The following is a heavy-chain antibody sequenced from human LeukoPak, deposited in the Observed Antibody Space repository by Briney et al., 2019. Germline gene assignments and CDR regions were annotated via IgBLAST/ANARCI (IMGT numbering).Heavy chain of an antibody. V-gene: IGHV4-59*01. D-gene: IGHD4/OR15-4a*01. Sequence: KSSETLSLTCTVSGGSISSYYWSWIRQPPGKGLEWIGYIYYSGSTNYNPSLKSRVTISVDTSKNHFSLKVSSVTAADTAVYYCARAPGNDYYPYYYMDVWGKGTTVTVSS. CDR3: ARAPGNDYYPYYYMDV. CDR1: GGSISSYY. CDR2: IYYSGST. J-gene: IGHJ6*03.